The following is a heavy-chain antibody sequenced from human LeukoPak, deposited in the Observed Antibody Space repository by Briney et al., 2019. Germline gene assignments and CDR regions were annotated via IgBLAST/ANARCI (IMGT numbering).Heavy chain of an antibody. CDR3: AREQTMATDY. J-gene: IGHJ4*02. D-gene: IGHD4/OR15-4a*01. CDR1: GYTFTSYY. Sequence: ASVKVSCKASGYTFTSYYMHWVRQAPGQGLEWMGIINPSGGSTSYAQNFQGRVTITRDTSASTAYMELISLRSEDTAVYYCAREQTMATDYWGQGTLVTVSS. V-gene: IGHV1-46*01. CDR2: INPSGGST.